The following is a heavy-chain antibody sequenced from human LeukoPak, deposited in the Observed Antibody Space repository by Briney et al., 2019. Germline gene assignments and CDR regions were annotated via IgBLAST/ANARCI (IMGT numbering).Heavy chain of an antibody. CDR2: ISSSGSTI. J-gene: IGHJ4*02. CDR1: GFTFSSYS. V-gene: IGHV3-48*04. CDR3: ARGGAAAVEFDY. D-gene: IGHD6-13*01. Sequence: PGGSLRLSCAASGFTFSSYSMNWVRQAPGKGLEWVSYISSSGSTIYYADSVRGRFTISRDNAKNSLYLQMNSLRAEDTAVYYCARGGAAAVEFDYWGQGTLVTVSS.